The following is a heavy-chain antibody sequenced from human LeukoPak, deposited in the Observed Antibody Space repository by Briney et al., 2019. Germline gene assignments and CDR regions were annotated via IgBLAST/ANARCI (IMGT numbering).Heavy chain of an antibody. Sequence: PGRSLRLSCAASGFTFSSYGMHWVRQAPGKGLEWVAFIRYDGSNKYYADSVKGRFTISRDNSKNTLYLQMNSLRAEDTAVYYCANPEDVVVPAATNWFDPWGQGTLVTVSS. J-gene: IGHJ5*02. V-gene: IGHV3-30*02. CDR1: GFTFSSYG. D-gene: IGHD2-2*01. CDR3: ANPEDVVVPAATNWFDP. CDR2: IRYDGSNK.